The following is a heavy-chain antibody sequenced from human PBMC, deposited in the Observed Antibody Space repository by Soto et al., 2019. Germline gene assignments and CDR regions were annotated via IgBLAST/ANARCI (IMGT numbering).Heavy chain of an antibody. D-gene: IGHD2-15*01. CDR3: VSERWVACDY. J-gene: IGHJ4*02. V-gene: IGHV2-5*04. CDR2: IYWDDDK. Sequence: QITLKESGPTLVKPTQTLTLTCTFSGFSLSTSGVGVGWIRQPPGKALEWLALIYWDDDKRYSPSLKSRLTITKDSSKRQVVLRITKMDPVDTCTYCCVSERWVACDYRGQGTLVTVSS. CDR1: GFSLSTSGVG.